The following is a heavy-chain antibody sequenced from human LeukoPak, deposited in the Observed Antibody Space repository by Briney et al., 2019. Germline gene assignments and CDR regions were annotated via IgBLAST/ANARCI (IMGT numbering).Heavy chain of an antibody. J-gene: IGHJ4*02. CDR1: GYTFTRYD. V-gene: IGHV1-8*03. CDR3: ARVDGSPGY. Sequence: ASVKVSCKASGYTFTRYDINWVRQATGQGLEWMGWMNTKSGNTGHAQKFQGRVTITRDTSISTVYMELSSLRSEDTALYFCARVDGSPGYWGQGTLVTVSS. D-gene: IGHD2-15*01. CDR2: MNTKSGNT.